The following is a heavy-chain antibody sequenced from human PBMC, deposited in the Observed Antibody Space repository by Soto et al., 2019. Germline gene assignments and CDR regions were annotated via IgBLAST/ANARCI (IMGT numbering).Heavy chain of an antibody. D-gene: IGHD3-22*01. J-gene: IGHJ4*02. V-gene: IGHV1-18*01. CDR2: ISAYNGKT. CDR3: ARVVGYYYDSSAPSPLDY. CDR1: GYTFTSYG. Sequence: QVQLVQSGAEVKKPGASVKVSCKASGYTFTSYGISWVRQAPGQGLEWMGWISAYNGKTNYAQKLQGRVTMTTDTSTSTAYMELRSLRSDDTAVYYCARVVGYYYDSSAPSPLDYWGQGTLVTVSS.